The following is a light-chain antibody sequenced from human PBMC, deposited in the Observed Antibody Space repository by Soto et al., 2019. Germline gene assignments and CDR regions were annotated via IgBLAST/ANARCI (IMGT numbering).Light chain of an antibody. J-gene: IGKJ3*01. Sequence: DIQMTQSPSSLSASVGDRVTITCQASQDITSYLNWYQHKPGKAPKLLVYDASILEAGVPPRFSGSGSGTDFTCTISSLQPEDVATYYCQYCGYLPIFGPGTTVDVK. CDR1: QDITSY. V-gene: IGKV1-33*01. CDR3: QYCGYLPI. CDR2: DAS.